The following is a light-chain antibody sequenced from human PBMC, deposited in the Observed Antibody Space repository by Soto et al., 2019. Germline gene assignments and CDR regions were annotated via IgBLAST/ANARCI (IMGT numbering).Light chain of an antibody. CDR2: EAL. V-gene: IGKV3-11*01. CDR3: QQRNNWPLT. J-gene: IGKJ4*02. Sequence: LTQSPSSLSASVGDRVTITCRASQGISTYLAWYQQKPGQAPRLLIYEALNRATGIPARFSGSGSGTDFTLTISSLEPEDFAVYYCQQRNNWPLTFGGGTKVEIK. CDR1: QGISTY.